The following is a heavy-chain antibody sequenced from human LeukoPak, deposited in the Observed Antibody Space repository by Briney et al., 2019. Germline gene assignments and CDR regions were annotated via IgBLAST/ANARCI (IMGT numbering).Heavy chain of an antibody. CDR1: GYTFTGYY. J-gene: IGHJ5*02. CDR2: INPNSGGT. CDR3: ARSLPHYGSGSFRFDP. D-gene: IGHD3-10*01. Sequence: ASVKVSCKASGYTFTGYYMHWVRQAPGQGLEWMGWINPNSGGTNYAQKFQGRVTMTRDTSISTAYMELSRLRSDDTAVYYCARSLPHYGSGSFRFDPWGQGTLVTVSS. V-gene: IGHV1-2*02.